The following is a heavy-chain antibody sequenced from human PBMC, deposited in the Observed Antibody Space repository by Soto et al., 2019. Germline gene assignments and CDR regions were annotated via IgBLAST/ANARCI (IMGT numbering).Heavy chain of an antibody. D-gene: IGHD2-21*02. V-gene: IGHV4-30-4*01. Sequence: TLYLTCTVSGGSISSGDYYWSWIRQPPGKGLEWIGYIYYSGSTYYNPSLKSRVTISVDTSKNQFSLKLSSVTAADTAVYHCARVERLAYCGGDCYSDAFDIWGQGTMVTVSS. J-gene: IGHJ3*02. CDR3: ARVERLAYCGGDCYSDAFDI. CDR2: IYYSGST. CDR1: GGSISSGDYY.